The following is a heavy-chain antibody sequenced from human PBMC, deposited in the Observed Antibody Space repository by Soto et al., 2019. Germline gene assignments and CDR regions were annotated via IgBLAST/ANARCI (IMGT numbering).Heavy chain of an antibody. CDR1: GYTFTSYG. CDR2: ISAYNGNT. J-gene: IGHJ6*02. Sequence: ASVKVSCKASGYTFTSYGISWVRQAPGQGLEWMGWISAYNGNTNYAQKLQGRVTMTTDTSTSTAYMERRSLRSDDTAVYYCARVEXYSSSWYRGYYYYGMDVWGQGTTVTVSS. CDR3: ARVEXYSSSWYRGYYYYGMDV. D-gene: IGHD6-13*01. V-gene: IGHV1-18*01.